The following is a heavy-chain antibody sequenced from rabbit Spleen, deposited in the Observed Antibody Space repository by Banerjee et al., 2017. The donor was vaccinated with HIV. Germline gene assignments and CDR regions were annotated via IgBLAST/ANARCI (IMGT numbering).Heavy chain of an antibody. CDR3: VSSSGWGVNFFKL. CDR2: IDPIFVST. Sequence: QEQLVESGGGLVQAGGSLKLSCNASGFDFSNYGVSWVRQAPGKGLEWIGYIDPIFVSTDYASWVNGLFTISSPNAQNMLYLQLSSLTATDTAIYFCVSSSGWGVNFFKLWGPGTLVTVS. CDR1: GFDFSNYG. V-gene: IGHV1S47*01. D-gene: IGHD4-1*01. J-gene: IGHJ4*01.